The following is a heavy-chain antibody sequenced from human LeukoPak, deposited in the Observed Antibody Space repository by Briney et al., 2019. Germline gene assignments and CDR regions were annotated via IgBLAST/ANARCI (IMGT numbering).Heavy chain of an antibody. J-gene: IGHJ4*02. Sequence: PGGSLRLSCAASGFTFSSYNMNWVRQAPGKGLEWISYISSSSYTIYYADSVKGRFTISRDNAKNSLYLQMHSLRAEDTAVYYCARDLMGWDLHYFDYWGQGTLVTVSS. CDR1: GFTFSSYN. V-gene: IGHV3-48*04. CDR2: ISSSSYTI. D-gene: IGHD1-26*01. CDR3: ARDLMGWDLHYFDY.